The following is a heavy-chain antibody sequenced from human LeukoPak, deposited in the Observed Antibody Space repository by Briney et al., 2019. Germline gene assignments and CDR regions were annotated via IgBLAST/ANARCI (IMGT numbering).Heavy chain of an antibody. CDR2: IYHSGST. J-gene: IGHJ6*03. CDR3: ARVDSSGYLGHYYYYYYMDV. V-gene: IGHV4-4*02. Sequence: PSETLSLTCAVSGDSISSSNWWNWVRQPPGKGLEWVGEIYHSGSTHYNPSLKSRITISVDKSKNQFSLKLSSVTAADTAVYYCARVDSSGYLGHYYYYYYMDVWGKGTTVTVSS. CDR1: GDSISSSNW. D-gene: IGHD3-22*01.